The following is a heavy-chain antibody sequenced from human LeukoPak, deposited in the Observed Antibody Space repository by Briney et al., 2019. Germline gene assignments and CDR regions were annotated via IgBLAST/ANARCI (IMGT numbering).Heavy chain of an antibody. CDR2: IRNKANSYTT. J-gene: IGHJ4*02. Sequence: GGSLRLSCAASGFTFSDHNMDWVRQAPGKGLDWVGRIRNKANSYTTEYAASVKGRFTISRHDSENSLYLQMNSLKTEDTAVYYCAASLSFKYYWGGGTLVTVSS. V-gene: IGHV3-72*01. D-gene: IGHD2-21*01. CDR1: GFTFSDHN. CDR3: AASLSFKYY.